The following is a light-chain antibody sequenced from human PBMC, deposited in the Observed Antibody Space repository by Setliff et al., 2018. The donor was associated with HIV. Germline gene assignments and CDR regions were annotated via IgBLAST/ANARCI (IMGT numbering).Light chain of an antibody. J-gene: IGLJ2*01. CDR3: CSYAGSYTLV. V-gene: IGLV2-11*01. CDR2: DVS. Sequence: SVLTQPRSVSGSPGQSVTISCSGTGGDVGGYNYVSWYQQHPGKAPKLMIYDVSKRPSGVPDRFSGSKSGNTASLTISGLQSEDEADYYCCSYAGSYTLVFGGGTKGTVL. CDR1: GGDVGGYNY.